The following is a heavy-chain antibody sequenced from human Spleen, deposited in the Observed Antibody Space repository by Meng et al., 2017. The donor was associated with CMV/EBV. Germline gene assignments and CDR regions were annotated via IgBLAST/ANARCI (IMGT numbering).Heavy chain of an antibody. D-gene: IGHD3-10*01. Sequence: ASVKVSCKASGYTFTAYYIHWVRQAPGQGLEWMGWINSNSGGTKYAQKFQGRVTMTRDTSISTAYMELSRLRSDDTAVYYCARVIYGSGSEYYFDYWGQGTLVTVSS. CDR1: GYTFTAYY. CDR2: INSNSGGT. CDR3: ARVIYGSGSEYYFDY. V-gene: IGHV1-2*02. J-gene: IGHJ4*02.